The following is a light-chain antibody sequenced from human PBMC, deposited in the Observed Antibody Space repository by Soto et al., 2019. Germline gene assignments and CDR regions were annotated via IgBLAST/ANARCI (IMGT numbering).Light chain of an antibody. CDR2: RVS. Sequence: ETVLTQSPATLSLSPGDSATLSCRASQSVSRFFAWYQQKPGQAPRLLFYRVSNRATGVPPRFSASGSGTDFPLSISSLEPEDFAVYYCQQRFTWPPTFGGGTKVEIK. V-gene: IGKV3-11*01. CDR1: QSVSRF. CDR3: QQRFTWPPT. J-gene: IGKJ4*01.